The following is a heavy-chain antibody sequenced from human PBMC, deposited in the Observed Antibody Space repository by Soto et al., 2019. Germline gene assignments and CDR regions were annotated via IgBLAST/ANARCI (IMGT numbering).Heavy chain of an antibody. CDR3: AKNAEVTIRVGFDS. D-gene: IGHD3-3*01. J-gene: IGHJ4*02. V-gene: IGHV3-23*01. CDR1: GFTFSTYA. Sequence: EVQLLESGGGLVQPGGSLRLSCAASGFTFSTYAMNWVRQAPGKGLEWVSTMTGSGGNTYYADSVKGRFTISRDNSKNTLHLQMDGLRVEDTAVYYCAKNAEVTIRVGFDSWGQGTLVTVSS. CDR2: MTGSGGNT.